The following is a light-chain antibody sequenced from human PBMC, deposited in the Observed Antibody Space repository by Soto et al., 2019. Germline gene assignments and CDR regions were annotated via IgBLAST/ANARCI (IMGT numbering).Light chain of an antibody. CDR3: QHSYSSPPWT. CDR2: RAS. CDR1: QTISTF. J-gene: IGKJ1*01. V-gene: IGKV1-39*01. Sequence: DIQMTQSPASLSASVGVRVTISCRASQTISTFLNWYQQKPGTAPRLLIYRASSVQSGVPPRFSGSGSGRDFTLTISSLRPEDIATYFCQHSYSSPPWTFGQGTKVEV.